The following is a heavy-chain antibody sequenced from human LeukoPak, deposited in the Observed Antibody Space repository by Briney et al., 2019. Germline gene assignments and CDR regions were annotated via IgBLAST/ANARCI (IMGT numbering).Heavy chain of an antibody. Sequence: GGSLRLSCAASGFTFSSYSMNWVRQAPGKGLEWVSSISSSSSYIYYADSVKGRLTISRDNAKNSLYLQMNSLRAEDTAVYYCARARAPIAQRAFAIWGQGTMVTVSS. CDR2: ISSSSSYI. J-gene: IGHJ3*02. CDR3: ARARAPIAQRAFAI. D-gene: IGHD2-21*01. CDR1: GFTFSSYS. V-gene: IGHV3-21*01.